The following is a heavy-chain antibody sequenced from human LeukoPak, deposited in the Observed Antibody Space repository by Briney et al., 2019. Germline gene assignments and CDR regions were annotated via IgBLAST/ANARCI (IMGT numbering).Heavy chain of an antibody. CDR3: AGTRRDGYSYYYYYMDV. J-gene: IGHJ6*03. V-gene: IGHV4-34*01. Sequence: SETLSLTCAVYGGSFSGYYWSWIRQPPGKGLEWIGEINHSGSTNYNPSLKSRVTISVDTSKNQFSLKLSSVTAADTAVYYCAGTRRDGYSYYYYYMDVWGKGTTVTVSS. CDR1: GGSFSGYY. D-gene: IGHD5-24*01. CDR2: INHSGST.